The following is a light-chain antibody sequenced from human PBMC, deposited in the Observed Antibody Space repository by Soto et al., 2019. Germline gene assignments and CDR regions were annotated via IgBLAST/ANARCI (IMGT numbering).Light chain of an antibody. CDR1: QSVSNTY. J-gene: IGKJ1*01. CDR2: GAS. Sequence: EIVLTQSPGTLSLSPGERATLSCRASQSVSNTYLAWYQQKPGQAPRLLIYGASSRAPGIPDRFSGSGSGTDFTLTISRLEPEDFATYYCQQSYSTLRTFGQGTKVEIK. V-gene: IGKV3-20*01. CDR3: QQSYSTLRT.